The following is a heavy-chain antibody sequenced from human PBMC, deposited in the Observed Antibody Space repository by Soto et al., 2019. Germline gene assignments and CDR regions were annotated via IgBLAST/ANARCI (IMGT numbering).Heavy chain of an antibody. J-gene: IGHJ4*02. V-gene: IGHV5-51*01. Sequence: PGESLKIFCKGSGYSFTSYWIGWGRQMPGKGLEWMGIIYPGDSDNRYSPSFEGQVTISADKSISTAYLQWSSLKASDTAMYYCSRRNQIRSFDYWGQGTLVTVSS. CDR1: GYSFTSYW. CDR3: SRRNQIRSFDY. CDR2: IYPGDSDN. D-gene: IGHD1-1*01.